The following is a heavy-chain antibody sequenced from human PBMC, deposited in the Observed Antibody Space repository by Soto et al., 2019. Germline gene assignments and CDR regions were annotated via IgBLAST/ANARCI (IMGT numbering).Heavy chain of an antibody. CDR3: ARMLELPETYCDY. J-gene: IGHJ4*02. D-gene: IGHD1-26*01. CDR1: GGSISSYY. V-gene: IGHV4-59*01. CDR2: IYYSGST. Sequence: QVQLQESGPGLVKPSETLSLTCTVSGGSISSYYWSWIRQPPGKGLEWLGYIYYSGSTNYNPSLRSRVTISVDTSKNQFSLRLSSVTAADTAVYYCARMLELPETYCDYWGQGTLVTVSS.